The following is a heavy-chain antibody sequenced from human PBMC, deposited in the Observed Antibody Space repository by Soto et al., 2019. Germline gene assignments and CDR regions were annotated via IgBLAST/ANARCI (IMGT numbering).Heavy chain of an antibody. CDR3: ASWRYYYDSSAEYYFDY. D-gene: IGHD3-22*01. Sequence: ASVKVSCKASGYTFTSYAMHWVRQAPGQRLEWMGWINAGNGNTKYSQKFQGRVTITRDTSASTAYMELSSLRSEDTAVYYCASWRYYYDSSAEYYFDYWGQGTLVTVSS. CDR1: GYTFTSYA. J-gene: IGHJ4*02. V-gene: IGHV1-3*01. CDR2: INAGNGNT.